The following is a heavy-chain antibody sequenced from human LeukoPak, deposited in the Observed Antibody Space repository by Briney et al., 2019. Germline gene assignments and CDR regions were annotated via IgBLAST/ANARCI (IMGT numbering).Heavy chain of an antibody. Sequence: SETLSLTCTVSGDSIISNYWSWIRQPAGQGLEWIGRIYYSGSTNYNPSLKSRLSISVDTSRNQFSLRLTSVTAADTAVYYCAKALTGLLDSGSDYWGQGTLVTVSS. CDR2: IYYSGST. CDR1: GDSIISNY. D-gene: IGHD5-18*01. J-gene: IGHJ4*02. CDR3: AKALTGLLDSGSDY. V-gene: IGHV4-4*07.